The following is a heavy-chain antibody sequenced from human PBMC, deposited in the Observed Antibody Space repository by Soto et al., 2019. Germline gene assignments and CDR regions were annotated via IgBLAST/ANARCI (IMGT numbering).Heavy chain of an antibody. CDR2: INPTDSDT. D-gene: IGHD4-17*01. CDR3: ARQGGDYVSLDY. J-gene: IGHJ4*02. CDR1: GYSFTNYW. Sequence: GESLKISXKGSGYSFTNYWIGWVRQMPGKGLEWMGIINPTDSDTRYSPSFQGQVTISADRSITTAYLQWSSLKTSDTAMYYCARQGGDYVSLDYWGQGALVTVSS. V-gene: IGHV5-51*01.